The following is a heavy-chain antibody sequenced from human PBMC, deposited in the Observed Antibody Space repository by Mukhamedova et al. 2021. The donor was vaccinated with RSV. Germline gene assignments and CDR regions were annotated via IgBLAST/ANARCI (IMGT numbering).Heavy chain of an antibody. Sequence: SPGKRPEWVASISSSSTFIYHPDSVKGRFTISRDNAKNSLFLQMNNLRAEDTAVYYCARRYSSGWYCFDYWGQGTLVTVSS. CDR3: ARRYSSGWYCFDY. J-gene: IGHJ4*02. CDR2: ISSSSTFI. V-gene: IGHV3-21*06. D-gene: IGHD6-19*01.